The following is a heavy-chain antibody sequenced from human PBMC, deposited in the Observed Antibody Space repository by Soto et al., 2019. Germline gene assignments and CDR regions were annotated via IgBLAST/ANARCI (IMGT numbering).Heavy chain of an antibody. CDR2: IIPILGIA. Sequence: GASVKVCCKASGGTFSSYTISWVRQAPGRGLEWMGRIIPILGIANYAQKFQGRVTITADKSTSTAYMELSSLRSEDTAVYYCARDYPIVTTKTISYYYYNRDVWGKGTRFTVPS. CDR3: ARDYPIVTTKTISYYYYNRDV. V-gene: IGHV1-69*04. J-gene: IGHJ6*03. CDR1: GGTFSSYT. D-gene: IGHD4-4*01.